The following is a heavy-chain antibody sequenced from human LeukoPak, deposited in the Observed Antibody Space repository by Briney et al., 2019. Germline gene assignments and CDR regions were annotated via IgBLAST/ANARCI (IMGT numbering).Heavy chain of an antibody. V-gene: IGHV3-11*04. J-gene: IGHJ6*03. CDR2: ISSSGSTI. CDR3: AKGDYYYMDV. Sequence: CISSSGSTIYYADSVKGRFTISRDQSKNTVYLQMNSLRTEDTAVYYCAKGDYYYMDVWGKGTTVTMSS. D-gene: IGHD1-26*01.